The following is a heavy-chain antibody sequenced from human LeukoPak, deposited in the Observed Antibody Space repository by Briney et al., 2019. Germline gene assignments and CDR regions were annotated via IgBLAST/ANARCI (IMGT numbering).Heavy chain of an antibody. CDR3: AKDWTTGGY. D-gene: IGHD4-4*01. Sequence: GGSLRLSCAASGFTFSSYGMHWARQAPGKGLEWVAVISYDGSNKYYADSVKGRFTISRDNSKNTLYLQMNSLRAEDTAVYYCAKDWTTGGYWGQGTLVTVSS. CDR1: GFTFSSYG. V-gene: IGHV3-30*18. CDR2: ISYDGSNK. J-gene: IGHJ4*02.